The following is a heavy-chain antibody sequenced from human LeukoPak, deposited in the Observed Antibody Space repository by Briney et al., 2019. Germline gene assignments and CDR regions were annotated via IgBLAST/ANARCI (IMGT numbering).Heavy chain of an antibody. V-gene: IGHV4-39*07. J-gene: IGHJ6*03. Sequence: PSETLSLTCTVSGGSISSSSYCWGWIRQPPGKGLEGIGSIYYSGSTYYNPSLKCPVTISVDTSKNQFSLRLSSVTAAVTAVYYCARVRPYYYYYMDVWGKGTTVTVSS. CDR3: ARVRPYYYYYMDV. CDR2: IYYSGST. CDR1: GGSISSSSYC.